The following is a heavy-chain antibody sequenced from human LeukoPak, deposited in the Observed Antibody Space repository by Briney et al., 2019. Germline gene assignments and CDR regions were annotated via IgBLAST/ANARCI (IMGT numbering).Heavy chain of an antibody. J-gene: IGHJ4*02. CDR2: ISGSGGST. Sequence: GESLRLSCAASGFTLSSYAMNWVRQAPGKGLEWVSAISGSGGSTYYADSVKGRFTISRDNSKNTLYLQMNSLRAEDTAVYYCAKHGSGSYLSYFDYWGQGTLVTVSS. CDR1: GFTLSSYA. V-gene: IGHV3-23*01. CDR3: AKHGSGSYLSYFDY. D-gene: IGHD3-10*01.